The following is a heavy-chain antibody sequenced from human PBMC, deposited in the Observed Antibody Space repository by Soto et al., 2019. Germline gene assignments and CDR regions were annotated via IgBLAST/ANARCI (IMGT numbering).Heavy chain of an antibody. CDR1: GGSVSSGGYY. D-gene: IGHD2-8*02. CDR2: IYYSGNT. J-gene: IGHJ3*02. Sequence: SETLCLTCTVSGGSVSSGGYYWSWIRQHPGKGLEWIGYIYYSGNTYYNPSLKSRVAISVDTSNNQFSLKLSSVTAADTAVYYCARVPLVVDAFDIWGRGTMVTVSS. V-gene: IGHV4-31*03. CDR3: ARVPLVVDAFDI.